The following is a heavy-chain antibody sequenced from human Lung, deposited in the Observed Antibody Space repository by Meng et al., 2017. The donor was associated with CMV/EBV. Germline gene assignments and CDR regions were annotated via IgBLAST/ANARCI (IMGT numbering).Heavy chain of an antibody. J-gene: IGHJ4*02. Sequence: LTXAASGFTFSSFSMNWVRQAPGKRLEWVSSISGGSNYIYYADSVKGRFTISRDNAKNSLYLQMNSLRAEDTAVYYCARNSFRGSGSYYNYWGQGTLVTVSS. D-gene: IGHD3-10*01. CDR1: GFTFSSFS. CDR2: ISGGSNYI. V-gene: IGHV3-21*01. CDR3: ARNSFRGSGSYYNY.